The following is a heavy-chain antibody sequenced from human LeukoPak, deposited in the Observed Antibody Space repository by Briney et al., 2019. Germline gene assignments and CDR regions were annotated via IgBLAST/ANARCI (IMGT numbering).Heavy chain of an antibody. Sequence: LSLTCTVSGGSISSYYWSWIRQPPGKGLEWVSGISWNSGSIGYADSVKGRFTISRDNAKNSLYLQMNSLRAEDTALYYCAKDIAANSEYFQHWGQGTLVTVSS. V-gene: IGHV3-9*01. CDR1: GGSISSYY. CDR3: AKDIAANSEYFQH. CDR2: ISWNSGSI. D-gene: IGHD4/OR15-4a*01. J-gene: IGHJ1*01.